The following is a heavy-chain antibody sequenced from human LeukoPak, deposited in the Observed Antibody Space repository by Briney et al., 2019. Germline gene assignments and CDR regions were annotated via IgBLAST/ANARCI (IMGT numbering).Heavy chain of an antibody. Sequence: GGSLRLSCAASGFTFSSYEMSWVRQAPGKGLEWVSYISTTGSTMYYADSVKGRFTISRDNAKNSLYLQMNSLRAEDTAVYYCARSFAYWGQGTLVTVSS. CDR1: GFTFSSYE. J-gene: IGHJ4*02. V-gene: IGHV3-48*03. CDR2: ISTTGSTM. CDR3: ARSFAY.